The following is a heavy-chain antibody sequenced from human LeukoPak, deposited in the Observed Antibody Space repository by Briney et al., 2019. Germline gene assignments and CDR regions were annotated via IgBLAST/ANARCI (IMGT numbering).Heavy chain of an antibody. Sequence: ASVKVSYKASRCTVTSYYMHWVRQAPGQGLEWMGIINPSGGSTRYAQKFQSRVTMTRDTSTSTVYMELSSLRSEDTAVYYCASGRDGYNYRAFDYWGQGTLVTVSS. J-gene: IGHJ4*02. CDR1: RCTVTSYY. CDR3: ASGRDGYNYRAFDY. D-gene: IGHD5-24*01. CDR2: INPSGGST. V-gene: IGHV1-46*01.